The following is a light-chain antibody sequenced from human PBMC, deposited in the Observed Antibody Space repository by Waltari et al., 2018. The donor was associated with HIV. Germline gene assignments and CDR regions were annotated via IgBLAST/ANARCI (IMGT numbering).Light chain of an antibody. V-gene: IGLV2-14*01. Sequence: QSALTQPASVSGSPGQSTPISCTGPSTDVGGNNYVSWYQQHPGKAPKHMIYEVSHRPSGVSNRFSGSKSGNTASLTISVLRAEDEADYYCSSYTSSSTWVFGGGTKLTVL. CDR1: STDVGGNNY. CDR2: EVS. CDR3: SSYTSSSTWV. J-gene: IGLJ3*02.